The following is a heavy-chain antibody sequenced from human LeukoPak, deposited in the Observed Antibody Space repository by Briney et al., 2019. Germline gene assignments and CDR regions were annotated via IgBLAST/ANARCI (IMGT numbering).Heavy chain of an antibody. CDR1: GFTFSNAC. J-gene: IGHJ4*02. Sequence: GSPRLSCAASGFTFSNACMTWVCQAPGKGLEWVGHIKSKTDSGTTDYAAPVKGRFTISRDDSKNTLYLQMNSLKTEDTAVYYCTTGTWIQVWLADYRGAGNLVTVSS. CDR2: IKSKTDSGTT. CDR3: TTGTWIQVWLADY. V-gene: IGHV3-15*01. D-gene: IGHD5-18*01.